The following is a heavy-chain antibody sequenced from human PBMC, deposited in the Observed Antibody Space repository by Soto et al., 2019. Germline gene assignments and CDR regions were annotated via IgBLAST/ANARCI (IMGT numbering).Heavy chain of an antibody. V-gene: IGHV4-59*01. D-gene: IGHD6-19*01. Sequence: SETLSLTCTVSGGSISSYYWSWIRQPPGKGLEWIGYIYYSGSTNYNPSLKSRVTISVDTSKNQFSLKLSSVTAADTAVYYCARDSSGWYSSVWGQGTLVTVSS. CDR2: IYYSGST. J-gene: IGHJ4*02. CDR1: GGSISSYY. CDR3: ARDSSGWYSSV.